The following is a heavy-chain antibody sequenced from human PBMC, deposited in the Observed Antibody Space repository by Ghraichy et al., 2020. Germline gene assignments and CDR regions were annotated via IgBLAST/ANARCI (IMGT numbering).Heavy chain of an antibody. J-gene: IGHJ3*02. V-gene: IGHV3-9*01. CDR2: ISWNSGSI. CDR1: GFTFDDYA. D-gene: IGHD3-3*01. CDR3: AKDIFSRSFPPDAFDI. Sequence: GGSLRLSCAASGFTFDDYAMHWVRQAPGKGLEWVSGISWNSGSIGYADSVKGRFTISRDNAKNSLYLQMNSLRAEDTALYYCAKDIFSRSFPPDAFDIWGQGTMVTVSS.